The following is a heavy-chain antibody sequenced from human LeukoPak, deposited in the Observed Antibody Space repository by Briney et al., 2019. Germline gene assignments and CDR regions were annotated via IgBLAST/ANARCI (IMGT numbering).Heavy chain of an antibody. CDR2: ISSSSSYI. CDR1: GFTFSSYS. Sequence: PGGSLRLSCAASGFTFSSYSMNWVRQAPGKGLEWVSSISSSSSYIYYADSVKGRFTISRDNAKNSLYLQMNSLRAEDTAVYYCARETAEGYFDWCWGQGTLVTVSS. J-gene: IGHJ4*02. D-gene: IGHD3-9*01. CDR3: ARETAEGYFDWC. V-gene: IGHV3-21*01.